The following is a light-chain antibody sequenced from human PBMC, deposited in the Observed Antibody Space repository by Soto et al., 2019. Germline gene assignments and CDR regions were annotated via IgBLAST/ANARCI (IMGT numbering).Light chain of an antibody. J-gene: IGLJ1*01. CDR1: SSDVGGYNY. CDR3: SSYTGSTTYV. CDR2: DVS. Sequence: QSVLTQPASVSGSPGQSITISCTGTSSDVGGYNYVSWYQQHPGKAPKHMIYDVSNRPSGVSNRFSGSKSGNTASLTISGLQAEDEADYYCSSYTGSTTYVFGIGTKLTVL. V-gene: IGLV2-14*01.